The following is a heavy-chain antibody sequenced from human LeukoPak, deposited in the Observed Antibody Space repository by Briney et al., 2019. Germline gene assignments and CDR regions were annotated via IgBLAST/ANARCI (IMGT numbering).Heavy chain of an antibody. J-gene: IGHJ5*02. Sequence: ASVKASCKASGYTFTGYYLHWVRQAPGQGLEWMGWINPNSGGTNFAQAFQGRVTMTRDTSISTAYMELSRLRSDDTAVYYCARDPVGYSNTWYYPNWFDPWGQGTLVTVSS. CDR1: GYTFTGYY. D-gene: IGHD6-13*01. CDR3: ARDPVGYSNTWYYPNWFDP. V-gene: IGHV1-2*02. CDR2: INPNSGGT.